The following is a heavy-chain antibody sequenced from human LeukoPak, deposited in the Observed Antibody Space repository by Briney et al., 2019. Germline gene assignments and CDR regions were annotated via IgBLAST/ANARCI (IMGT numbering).Heavy chain of an antibody. CDR2: INPNSGGT. Sequence: ASVKVSCKASGYTFTGYYMHWVRQAPGQGLEWMGRINPNSGGTNYAQKFQGRVTMTRDTSISTAYMELSRLRSDDTAVYYCARGPTVTTNYYYYYMDVWGKGTTVTVSS. J-gene: IGHJ6*03. D-gene: IGHD4-17*01. CDR3: ARGPTVTTNYYYYYMDV. V-gene: IGHV1-2*06. CDR1: GYTFTGYY.